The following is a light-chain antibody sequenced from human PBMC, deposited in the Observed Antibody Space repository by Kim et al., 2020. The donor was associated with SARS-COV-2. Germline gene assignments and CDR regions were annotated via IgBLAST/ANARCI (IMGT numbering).Light chain of an antibody. CDR1: TSDFGGYNY. CDR2: EVN. J-gene: IGLJ1*01. CDR3: SSYTSTSTLV. V-gene: IGLV2-14*01. Sequence: QSALTQPASVSGSPGQSITISCTGTTSDFGGYNYVSWYQQHPGKARKLIIYEVNDRPPGVSNRFSGYKSGNTASLTISGLQAENEADYYCSSYTSTSTLVFGTGTKVTVL.